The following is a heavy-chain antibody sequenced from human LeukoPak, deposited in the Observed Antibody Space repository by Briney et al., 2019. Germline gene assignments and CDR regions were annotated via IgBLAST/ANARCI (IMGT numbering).Heavy chain of an antibody. V-gene: IGHV3-23*01. CDR2: ISGSGGST. J-gene: IGHJ4*02. Sequence: GGSLRLSCAVSGFTFSHYAMSWVRQAPGKGLEWVSAISGSGGSTYYADSVKGRFTISRDNSKNTLYLQMNSLRAEDTAVYYCAKDSYRGYGYGAFDYWGQGTLVTVSS. D-gene: IGHD5-18*01. CDR1: GFTFSHYA. CDR3: AKDSYRGYGYGAFDY.